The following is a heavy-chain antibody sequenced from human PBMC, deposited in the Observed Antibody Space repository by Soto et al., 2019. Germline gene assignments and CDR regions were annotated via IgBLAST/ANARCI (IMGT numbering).Heavy chain of an antibody. J-gene: IGHJ4*02. CDR2: ISAYNGNT. Sequence: XSVKVSCNASGYPFTNSGIIWVRQAPGQGLEWMGWISAYNGNTNYAQKLQGRVTMTTDTSTSTAYMELRSLTSDDTAVYYCARDATKWGQGTLVTVSS. CDR3: ARDATK. CDR1: GYPFTNSG. V-gene: IGHV1-18*04.